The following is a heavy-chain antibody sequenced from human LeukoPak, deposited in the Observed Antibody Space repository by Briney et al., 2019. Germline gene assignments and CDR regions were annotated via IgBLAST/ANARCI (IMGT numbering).Heavy chain of an antibody. CDR2: IWSDGNNR. J-gene: IGHJ6*03. CDR1: GFTFRNYG. CDR3: AKDPGASVSGFHMDV. V-gene: IGHV3-30*02. Sequence: GSLRLSCATSGFTFRNYGMHWVRQATGKGLEWVSFIWSDGNNRFYADSVKGRFTISRDNSKNMLYLQMDSLRPEHTAVYYCAKDPGASVSGFHMDVWGKGTTVIVSS. D-gene: IGHD2-8*02.